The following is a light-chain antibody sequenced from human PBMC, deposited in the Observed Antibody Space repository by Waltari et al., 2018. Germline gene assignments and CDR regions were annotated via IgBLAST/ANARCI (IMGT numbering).Light chain of an antibody. CDR2: GAS. Sequence: ETVLTQSPGTVALSPGEGATLSCTASQTVSSDHVAWYQQKPGQVPRLLIYGASSRAPGIPDRFSGSGTGTHFTLTIRRLEPEDSAVYYCQQYGTSAKFGQGTRVEIK. V-gene: IGKV3-20*01. CDR3: QQYGTSAK. CDR1: QTVSSDH. J-gene: IGKJ1*01.